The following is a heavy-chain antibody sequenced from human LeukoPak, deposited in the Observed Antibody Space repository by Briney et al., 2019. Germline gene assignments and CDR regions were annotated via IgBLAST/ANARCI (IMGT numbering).Heavy chain of an antibody. CDR3: ARRSSSWYPNDY. Sequence: SETLSLTCTVSGGSISSSSYYWGWIRQPPGKGLEWIGSIDYSGSTYYNPSLKSRVTISVDTSKNQFSLKLSSVTAADTAVYYCARRSSSWYPNDYWGQGTLVTVSS. CDR2: IDYSGST. CDR1: GGSISSSSYY. J-gene: IGHJ4*02. D-gene: IGHD6-13*01. V-gene: IGHV4-39*01.